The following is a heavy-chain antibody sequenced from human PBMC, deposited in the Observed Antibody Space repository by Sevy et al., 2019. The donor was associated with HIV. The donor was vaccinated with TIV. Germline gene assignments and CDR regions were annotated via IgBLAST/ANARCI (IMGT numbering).Heavy chain of an antibody. CDR3: ARHCTGSSCSHAFDI. CDR1: GGSFSGYY. D-gene: IGHD2-15*01. J-gene: IGHJ3*02. Sequence: SETLSLTCAVYGGSFSGYYWSWIRQPPGKGLEWIGEINHSGGTNYNPSLKIRVTISVDTSKNQISLKVNSVTAADTAVFYCARHCTGSSCSHAFDIWGQGTRVTVSS. CDR2: INHSGGT. V-gene: IGHV4-34*01.